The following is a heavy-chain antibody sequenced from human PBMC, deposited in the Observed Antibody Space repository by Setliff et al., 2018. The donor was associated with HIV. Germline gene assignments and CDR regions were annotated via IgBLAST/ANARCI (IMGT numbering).Heavy chain of an antibody. D-gene: IGHD2-8*02. Sequence: GASVKVSCKASGYTFTAYYIHWVRQAPGHELQLMGRIEPSSGGTNYIQKFQGRVTITRDTSIYTVYMELTGLTSDGTAVYYCARQDHSSVYTGSLYAFDVWGQGTMVTVSS. CDR2: IEPSSGGT. CDR3: ARQDHSSVYTGSLYAFDV. V-gene: IGHV1-2*06. J-gene: IGHJ3*01. CDR1: GYTFTAYY.